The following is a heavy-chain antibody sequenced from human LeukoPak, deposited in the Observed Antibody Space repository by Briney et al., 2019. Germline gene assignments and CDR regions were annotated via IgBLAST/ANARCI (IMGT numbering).Heavy chain of an antibody. CDR1: GYSFTSYW. CDR3: ARATADYETDFDY. V-gene: IGHV5-10-1*01. J-gene: IGHJ4*02. Sequence: GESLKISCKGSGYSFTSYWISWVRQMPGKGLEGMGRIDCSDSYTNYSPSFQGHVTISADKSISTAYLQWSSLKASDTAMYYCARATADYETDFDYWGQGTLVTVSS. D-gene: IGHD4-17*01. CDR2: IDCSDSYT.